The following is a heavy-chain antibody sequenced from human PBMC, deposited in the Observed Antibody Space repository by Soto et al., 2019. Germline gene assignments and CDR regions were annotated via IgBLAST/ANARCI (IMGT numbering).Heavy chain of an antibody. CDR1: GFTFSSYA. CDR3: ARDQKDDFWSGYYLDGWFDP. J-gene: IGHJ5*02. CDR2: ISYDGSNK. D-gene: IGHD3-3*01. Sequence: GGSLRLSCAASGFTFSSYAMHWVRQAPGKGLEWVAVISYDGSNKYYADSVKGRFTISRDNSKNTLYLQMNGLRAEDTAVYYCARDQKDDFWSGYYLDGWFDPWGQGTLVTVSS. V-gene: IGHV3-30-3*01.